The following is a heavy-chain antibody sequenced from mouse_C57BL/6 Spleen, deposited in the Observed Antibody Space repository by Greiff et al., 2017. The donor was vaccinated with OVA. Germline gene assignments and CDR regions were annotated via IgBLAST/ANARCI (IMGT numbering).Heavy chain of an antibody. Sequence: QVQLQQPGAELVKPGASVKLSCKASGYTFTSYWMQWVKQRPGQGLEWIGEIDPSVSYTNYNQKFKGKATLTVDTSSSTAYMQLSSLTSEDSAVYYGARILDGGSSYGYYFDYGGQGTTLTVSS. V-gene: IGHV1-50*01. CDR2: IDPSVSYT. CDR1: GYTFTSYW. CDR3: ARILDGGSSYGYYFDY. D-gene: IGHD1-1*01. J-gene: IGHJ2*01.